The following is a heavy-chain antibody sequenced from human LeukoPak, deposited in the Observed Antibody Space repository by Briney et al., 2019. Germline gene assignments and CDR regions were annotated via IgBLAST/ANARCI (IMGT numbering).Heavy chain of an antibody. CDR2: IYTSGST. J-gene: IGHJ4*02. Sequence: PSETLSLTCTVSGGSISSGSYYWSWIRQPAGKGLEWIGRIYTSGSTKYNPSLKSRVTISVDTSKNQFSLKLSSVTAADTAVYYCARDNSYGVGFFDYWGQGTLVTVSS. CDR1: GGSISSGSYY. CDR3: ARDNSYGVGFFDY. V-gene: IGHV4-61*02. D-gene: IGHD2-8*01.